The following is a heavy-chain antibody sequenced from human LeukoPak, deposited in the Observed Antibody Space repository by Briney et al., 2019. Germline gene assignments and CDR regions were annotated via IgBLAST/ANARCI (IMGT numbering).Heavy chain of an antibody. CDR1: GFTFSSYA. D-gene: IGHD6-13*01. CDR2: IKQDGSEK. J-gene: IGHJ4*02. CDR3: ARERRLWQQLEIDY. Sequence: GGSLRLSCAASGFTFSSYAMSWVRQAPGKGLEWVANIKQDGSEKYYVDSVKGRFTISRDNAKNSLYLQMNSLRAEDTAVYYCARERRLWQQLEIDYWGQGTLVTVSS. V-gene: IGHV3-7*01.